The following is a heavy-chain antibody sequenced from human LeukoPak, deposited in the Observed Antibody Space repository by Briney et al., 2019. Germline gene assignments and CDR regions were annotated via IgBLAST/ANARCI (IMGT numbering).Heavy chain of an antibody. CDR3: ARPPYYYDSSGSVAVPFDY. V-gene: IGHV4-39*07. CDR1: GGSISSSSYY. CDR2: IYYSGST. Sequence: SETLSLTCTVSGGSISSSSYYWGWIRQPPGKGLEWIGSIYYSGSTYYSPSLKSRVTIPVDTSKNQFSLQLSPVTAADAAVYYCARPPYYYDSSGSVAVPFDYWGQGTLVTVSS. D-gene: IGHD3-22*01. J-gene: IGHJ4*02.